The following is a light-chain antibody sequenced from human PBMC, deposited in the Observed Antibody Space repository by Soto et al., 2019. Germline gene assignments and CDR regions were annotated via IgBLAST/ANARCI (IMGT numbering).Light chain of an antibody. CDR1: QSVSSN. Sequence: MAMTQPAPTLSVYPGERATLSCRASQSVSSNLAWYQQKPGQAPRLLIYGASSRATGIPDRFSGSGSGTDFTLTISRLEPEDFAVYYCQQYGRSRTFGQGTKVDI. CDR2: GAS. J-gene: IGKJ1*01. V-gene: IGKV3-20*01. CDR3: QQYGRSRT.